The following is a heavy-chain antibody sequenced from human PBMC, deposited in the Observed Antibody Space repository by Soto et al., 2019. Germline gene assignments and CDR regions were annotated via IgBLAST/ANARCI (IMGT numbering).Heavy chain of an antibody. CDR2: ISAYNGNT. CDR1: GYTFTSNG. J-gene: IGHJ4*02. D-gene: IGHD2-21*02. Sequence: QVQLVQSGAEVKKPGASVKVSCKASGYTFTSNGISWVRQAPGQGLEWMGWISAYNGNTNYAQKLQGRVTMTTDTSPSTAYMELRSLRSDDTAVYYCASDLAYCGGDCYPIDYWGQGTLVTVS. CDR3: ASDLAYCGGDCYPIDY. V-gene: IGHV1-18*01.